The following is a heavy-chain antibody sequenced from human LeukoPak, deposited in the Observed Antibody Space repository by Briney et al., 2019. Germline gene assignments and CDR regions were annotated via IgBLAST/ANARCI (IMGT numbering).Heavy chain of an antibody. CDR1: GFTFSNAW. CDR2: IKSKTDGGTT. V-gene: IGHV3-15*01. CDR3: ITDMGTRLITIFGVVTPT. D-gene: IGHD3-3*01. J-gene: IGHJ5*02. Sequence: GGSLRLSCAASGFTFSNAWMSWVRQAPGKGLEWVGRIKSKTDGGTTDYAAPVKGRFTISRDDSKNTLYLQTNSLKTEDTAVYYCITDMGTRLITIFGVVTPTWGQGTLVTVSS.